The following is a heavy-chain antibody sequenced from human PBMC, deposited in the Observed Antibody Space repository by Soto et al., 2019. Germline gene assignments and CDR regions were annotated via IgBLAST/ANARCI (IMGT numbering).Heavy chain of an antibody. J-gene: IGHJ5*02. Sequence: QVQLQESGPGLVKASQTLSLVCTVSGGFVSRGIYYWSCIRQPPVKGLEWLGYIYYNGDTFYNPSLKSRVSISLDMSKNQFSLKVNSVTDADTAVYYCDRDHGDEGGWFDPWGQGPLFTVSS. V-gene: IGHV4-30-4*01. CDR2: IYYNGDT. D-gene: IGHD4-17*01. CDR1: GGFVSRGIYY. CDR3: DRDHGDEGGWFDP.